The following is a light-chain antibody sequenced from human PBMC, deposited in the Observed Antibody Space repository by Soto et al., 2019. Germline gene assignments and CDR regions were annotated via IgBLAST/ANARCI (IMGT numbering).Light chain of an antibody. V-gene: IGKV1-39*01. CDR1: QRISYY. CDR3: QQSYSDRTWS. CDR2: AAS. Sequence: DIQMTQFPSSLSAAVGDRVTITCRASQRISYYLNWYQQKPGKVPKLLIYAASRLQSGVPGRFSGSGSGTDFTLTISNLQPEHFATYNCQQSYSDRTWSFGQGTKVDIX. J-gene: IGKJ1*01.